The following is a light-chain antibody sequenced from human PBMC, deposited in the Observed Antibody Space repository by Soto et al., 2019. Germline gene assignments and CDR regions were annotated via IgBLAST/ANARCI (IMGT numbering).Light chain of an antibody. Sequence: QSVLTQPRSVSGSPGQSVTISCTGTSSDVGAYNYVSWYQQHPGKAPQVVIYDVTKRPSGVPDRFSGSKSDNTASLTISGRQAEDEADYYCCSYAGSDTLLFGGGTKVTVL. CDR3: CSYAGSDTLL. V-gene: IGLV2-11*01. CDR2: DVT. CDR1: SSDVGAYNY. J-gene: IGLJ2*01.